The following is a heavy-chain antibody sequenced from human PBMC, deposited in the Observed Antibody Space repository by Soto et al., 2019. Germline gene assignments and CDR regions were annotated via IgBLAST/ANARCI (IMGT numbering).Heavy chain of an antibody. CDR1: GFTFDDYA. CDR3: AKDITHPPRKIAAAGTDYYGMDV. D-gene: IGHD6-13*01. Sequence: GGSLRLSCAASGFTFDDYAMHWVRQAPGKGLEWVSGISWNSGSIGYADSVKGRFTISRDNATNSLYLQMNSLRAEDTALYYCAKDITHPPRKIAAAGTDYYGMDVWGQGTTVTVSS. J-gene: IGHJ6*02. V-gene: IGHV3-9*01. CDR2: ISWNSGSI.